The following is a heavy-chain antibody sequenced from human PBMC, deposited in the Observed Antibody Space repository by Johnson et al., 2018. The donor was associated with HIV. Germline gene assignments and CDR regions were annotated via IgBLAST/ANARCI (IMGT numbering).Heavy chain of an antibody. J-gene: IGHJ3*02. V-gene: IGHV3-30*18. CDR3: AKDRGSGWSAFDI. Sequence: VQLVESGGGVVQPGRSLRLSCAASGFIFSNYGMHWGRQAPGKGLEWVAIMSYDRSNKNYGDSVKGRFTISRDNSKNTLYLQMNNLRPEDTAVYYCAKDRGSGWSAFDIWGQGTMVTVSS. D-gene: IGHD3-3*01. CDR1: GFIFSNYG. CDR2: MSYDRSNK.